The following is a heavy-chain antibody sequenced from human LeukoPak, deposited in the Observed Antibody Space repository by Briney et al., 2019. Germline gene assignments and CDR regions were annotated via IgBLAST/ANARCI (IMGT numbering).Heavy chain of an antibody. D-gene: IGHD2-15*01. CDR1: GFTFSSYG. V-gene: IGHV3-33*01. CDR3: ARDPEDIVVVVAAASYYYYGMDV. J-gene: IGHJ6*02. CDR2: IWYDGSNK. Sequence: PGGSLRLSCAASGFTFSSYGMHWVRQAPGKGLEWVAVIWYDGSNKYYADSVKGRFTISRDNSKNTLYLQMNSLRAEDTAVYYCARDPEDIVVVVAAASYYYYGMDVWGQGTTVTVSS.